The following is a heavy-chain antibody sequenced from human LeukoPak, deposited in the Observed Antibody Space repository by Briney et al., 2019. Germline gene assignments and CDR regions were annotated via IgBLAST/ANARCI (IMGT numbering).Heavy chain of an antibody. D-gene: IGHD3-22*01. CDR3: TTVWYDSSGYHDY. CDR1: GFTFSNAW. V-gene: IGHV3-15*01. CDR2: IKSKTDGGTT. Sequence: GGSLRLSCAASGFTFSNAWMSWVRQAPGKGLEWVGRIKSKTDGGTTDYAAPVKGRFTISRDDSKNTLYLQMNSLKTEDTAVCYCTTVWYDSSGYHDYWGQGTLVTASS. J-gene: IGHJ4*02.